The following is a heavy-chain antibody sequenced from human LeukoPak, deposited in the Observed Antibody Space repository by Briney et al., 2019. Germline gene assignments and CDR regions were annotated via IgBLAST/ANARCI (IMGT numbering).Heavy chain of an antibody. D-gene: IGHD1-26*01. V-gene: IGHV3-7*01. CDR3: VRGYRNQWELWA. J-gene: IGHJ5*02. Sequence: GGSLRPSCSASGFTFRNFWVTWVRQVPGKGLEWVANINQDVSQRYYVDSLKDRFTISRDNAKSSLYLQMNSLTPEDTGIYYCVRGYRNQWELWAWGQGTLVTVSS. CDR1: GFTFRNFW. CDR2: INQDVSQR.